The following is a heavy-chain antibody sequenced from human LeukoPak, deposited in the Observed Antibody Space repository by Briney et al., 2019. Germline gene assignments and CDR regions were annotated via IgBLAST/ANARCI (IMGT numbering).Heavy chain of an antibody. CDR2: INHSGST. J-gene: IGHJ5*02. D-gene: IGHD6-13*01. CDR1: GGSISSGGYS. Sequence: SETLSLTCAVSGGSISSGGYSWSWIRQPPGKGLEWIVYINHSGSTNYNPSLKSRVTISVDTSKNQFSLKLSSVTAADTAVYYCARGPDPHSSSWYVNWFDPWGQGTLVTVSS. V-gene: IGHV4-30-2*01. CDR3: ARGPDPHSSSWYVNWFDP.